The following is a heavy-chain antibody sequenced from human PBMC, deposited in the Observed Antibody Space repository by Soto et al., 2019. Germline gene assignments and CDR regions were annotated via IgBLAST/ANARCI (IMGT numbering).Heavy chain of an antibody. CDR1: GFTFSSYG. Sequence: GGSLRLSCAASGFTFSSYGMHWVRQAPGKGLEWVAVIWYDGSNKYYADSVKGRFTISRDNSKNTLYLQMNSLRAEDTAVYYCASGTTVYYYYGMDVWGQGTTVTVSS. J-gene: IGHJ6*02. CDR3: ASGTTVYYYYGMDV. V-gene: IGHV3-33*01. D-gene: IGHD4-4*01. CDR2: IWYDGSNK.